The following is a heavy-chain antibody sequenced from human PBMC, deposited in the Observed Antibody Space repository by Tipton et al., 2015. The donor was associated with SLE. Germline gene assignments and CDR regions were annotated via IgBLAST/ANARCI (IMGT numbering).Heavy chain of an antibody. D-gene: IGHD6-6*01. CDR2: INHSGST. CDR3: AGRLRAARSPTDY. Sequence: TLSLTCAVYGGSFSGYYWSWIRQPPGKGLEWIGEINHSGSTNYNPSLKSRVTISVDTSKNQFSLKLSSVTAADTAVYYCAGRLRAARSPTDYWGQGTLVTVSS. J-gene: IGHJ4*02. V-gene: IGHV4-34*01. CDR1: GGSFSGYY.